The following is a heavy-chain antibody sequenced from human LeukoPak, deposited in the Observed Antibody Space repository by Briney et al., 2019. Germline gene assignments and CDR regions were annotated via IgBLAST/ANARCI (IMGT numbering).Heavy chain of an antibody. J-gene: IGHJ4*02. CDR1: GYTFTSYG. V-gene: IGHV1-18*01. CDR2: ISADNGNT. D-gene: IGHD5-24*01. CDR3: ASIDKRWLQLDY. Sequence: GASVKVSCKASGYTFTSYGISWVRQAPGQGLEWMGWISADNGNTNYAQKLQDRGTLTTDTSTSTAYMELRSLRSDDTAVYYCASIDKRWLQLDYWGQGTLVTVSS.